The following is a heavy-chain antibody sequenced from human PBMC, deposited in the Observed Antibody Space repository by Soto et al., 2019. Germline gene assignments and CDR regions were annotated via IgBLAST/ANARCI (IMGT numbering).Heavy chain of an antibody. Sequence: QVQLVQSGAEVEKPGASVKVSCKASGYTFTSYDSNLVRQSTGQGLEWMCWMNPNSGNTGYAQKVQGRVTMTRNPSISTAYMELSSLRSEDTAVYYCAKEHCNDEGWFDPWGQGTPVTVS. D-gene: IGHD1-1*01. J-gene: IGHJ5*02. CDR3: AKEHCNDEGWFDP. CDR2: MNPNSGNT. CDR1: GYTFTSYD. V-gene: IGHV1-8*01.